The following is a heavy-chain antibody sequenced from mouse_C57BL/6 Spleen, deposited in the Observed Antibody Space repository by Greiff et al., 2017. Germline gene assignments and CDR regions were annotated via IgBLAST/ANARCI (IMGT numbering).Heavy chain of an antibody. CDR1: GYTFTDYY. CDR2: INPNNGGT. D-gene: IGHD4-1*01. Sequence: EVQLQQSGPELVKPGASVKISCKASGYTFTDYYMNWVKQSHGKSLEWIGDINPNNGGTSYNQKFKGKATLTADKSSSTAYMELRSLTSEDSAVYYCAKSSITGEGNFAYWGQGTTLTVSS. J-gene: IGHJ2*01. CDR3: AKSSITGEGNFAY. V-gene: IGHV1-26*01.